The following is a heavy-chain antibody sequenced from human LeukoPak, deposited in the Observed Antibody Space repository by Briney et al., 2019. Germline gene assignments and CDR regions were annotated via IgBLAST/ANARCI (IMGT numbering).Heavy chain of an antibody. V-gene: IGHV4-34*01. CDR1: GGSFSGYY. CDR3: ARFGRKMTAVKRGPNCFDL. J-gene: IGHJ5*02. D-gene: IGHD4-17*01. CDR2: INHSGST. Sequence: SETLSLTCAVYGGSFSGYYWSWIRQPPGKGLEWIGEINHSGSTNYNSSLKSRVTISVDTSKNQFSLKLSSVTAADTAVYYCARFGRKMTAVKRGPNCFDLWGQGTRVTVSS.